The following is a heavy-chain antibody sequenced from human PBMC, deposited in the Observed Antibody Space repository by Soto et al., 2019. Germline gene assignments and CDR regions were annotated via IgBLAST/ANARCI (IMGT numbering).Heavy chain of an antibody. V-gene: IGHV3-23*01. CDR2: ISKSGDST. D-gene: IGHD3-10*01. Sequence: EVQLLESGGGLVQPGGSLRLSCAASGVTFTSYAMTWVRQVPGEGLQWVSSISKSGDSTYYADSVKGRFTTSRDNSKNTLYLQMNSLRPEDTAIYYCAKGSFGFDYWGQGTLVTVSS. CDR3: AKGSFGFDY. J-gene: IGHJ4*02. CDR1: GVTFTSYA.